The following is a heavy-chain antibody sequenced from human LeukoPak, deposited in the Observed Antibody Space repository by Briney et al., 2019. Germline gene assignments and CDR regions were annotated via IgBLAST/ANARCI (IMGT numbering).Heavy chain of an antibody. CDR2: IHHSGSS. CDR1: GGSISSGGYY. D-gene: IGHD3-10*01. J-gene: IGHJ5*02. CDR3: ANYGSGSCRFDP. Sequence: PSETLSLTCTVSGGSISSGGYYWSWIRQHPGKGLEWIGYIHHSGSSYYNPSLKSRVIISVDTSKNQFSLKLNSVTAADTAVYYCANYGSGSCRFDPWGQGTLVTVSS. V-gene: IGHV4-31*03.